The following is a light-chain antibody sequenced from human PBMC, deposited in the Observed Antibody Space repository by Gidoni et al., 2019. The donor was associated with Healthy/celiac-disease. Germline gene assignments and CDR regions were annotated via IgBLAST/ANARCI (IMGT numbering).Light chain of an antibody. CDR2: DAS. J-gene: IGKJ4*01. CDR1: QSISIY. Sequence: DIQMSQSPSSLSASVGDRVTITCRASQSISIYLNWYQQKPGKAPKLLIYDASNLETGVPSRFSGSGSGTDFTSTISRLQPEDIATYYCQQYDSNSLTFGGGTKVEIK. V-gene: IGKV1-33*01. CDR3: QQYDSNSLT.